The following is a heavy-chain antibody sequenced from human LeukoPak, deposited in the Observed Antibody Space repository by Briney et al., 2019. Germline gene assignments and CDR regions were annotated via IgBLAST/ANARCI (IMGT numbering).Heavy chain of an antibody. CDR3: VKGHTYGSRNYFHY. Sequence: PGGSLRLSCGASGFTFTSYGMHWVRQAPGKGLEWVAVITNDGSNIYYADSVKGRFTISRDNSKNTVDLQMNSLRPEDTAVYYCVKGHTYGSRNYFHYWGQGTLVTVSS. CDR1: GFTFTSYG. V-gene: IGHV3-30*18. D-gene: IGHD5-18*01. CDR2: ITNDGSNI. J-gene: IGHJ4*02.